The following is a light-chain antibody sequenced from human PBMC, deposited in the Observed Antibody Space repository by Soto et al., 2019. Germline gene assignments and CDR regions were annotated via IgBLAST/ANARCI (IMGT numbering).Light chain of an antibody. CDR3: QQYNSYWA. V-gene: IGKV1-13*02. Sequence: AIQLTQSPSSLSASVGDRVTITCRASQGISSALAWYQQKPGKAPKLLIYKASSLESGVPSRFSGSGSGTEFTLTISSLQPDDFATYYCQQYNSYWAFGPGTKVDI. J-gene: IGKJ3*01. CDR2: KAS. CDR1: QGISSA.